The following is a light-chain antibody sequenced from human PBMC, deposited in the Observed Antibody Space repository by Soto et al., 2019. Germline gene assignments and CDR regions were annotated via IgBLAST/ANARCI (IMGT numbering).Light chain of an antibody. J-gene: IGLJ1*01. CDR1: ASPRQY. Sequence: SYELTQPPSMSVSPGQTAVITCSGDASPRQYVYWFKQKPGQAPVLVIYQDTRRPPTIPARFSGSASGTTVSLTLSGVQAADEADYYGQSADTNGNIEVCGDGTKVTVL. CDR2: QDT. V-gene: IGLV3-25*02. CDR3: QSADTNGNIEV.